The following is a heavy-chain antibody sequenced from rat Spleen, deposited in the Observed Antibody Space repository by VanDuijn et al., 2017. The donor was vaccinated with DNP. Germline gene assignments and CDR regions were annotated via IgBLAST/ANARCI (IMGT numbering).Heavy chain of an antibody. Sequence: EVQLVESGGGLVQPGRSLKLSCAASGFTFSDYYMAWVRQAPTKGLEWVAYISYDGGSTYYGDSVKGRFTISRDNAKSTLYLQMNSLRSEDMATYYCARPNYYAGSYPHYWGQGTLVTVSS. CDR2: ISYDGGST. V-gene: IGHV5-22*01. CDR3: ARPNYYAGSYPHY. D-gene: IGHD1-12*02. CDR1: GFTFSDYY. J-gene: IGHJ3*01.